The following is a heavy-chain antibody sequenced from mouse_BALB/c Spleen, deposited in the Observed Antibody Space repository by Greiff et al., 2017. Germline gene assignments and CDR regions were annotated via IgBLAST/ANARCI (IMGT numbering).Heavy chain of an antibody. CDR1: GFNIKDTY. CDR3: ARERGGLYYFDY. D-gene: IGHD3-3*01. J-gene: IGHJ2*01. Sequence: VHVKQSGAELVKPGASVKLSCTASGFNIKDTYMHWVKQRPEQGLEWIGRIDPANGNTKYDPKFQGKATITADTSSNTAYLQLSSLTSEDTAVYYCARERGGLYYFDYWGQGTTLTVSS. V-gene: IGHV14-3*02. CDR2: IDPANGNT.